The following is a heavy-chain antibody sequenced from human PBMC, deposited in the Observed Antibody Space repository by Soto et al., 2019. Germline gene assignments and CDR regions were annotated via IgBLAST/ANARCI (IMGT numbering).Heavy chain of an antibody. D-gene: IGHD3-22*01. Sequence: ASVKVSCKASGYIFTSYGISWVRQAPGQGLEWMGWSSAHNGDTKYAQMFQGRVTMTTDTSTSTAYMELRSLRSDDTALYYCARTVYDSSGYYSAYWGQGTLVTVSS. J-gene: IGHJ4*02. CDR3: ARTVYDSSGYYSAY. V-gene: IGHV1-18*01. CDR1: GYIFTSYG. CDR2: SSAHNGDT.